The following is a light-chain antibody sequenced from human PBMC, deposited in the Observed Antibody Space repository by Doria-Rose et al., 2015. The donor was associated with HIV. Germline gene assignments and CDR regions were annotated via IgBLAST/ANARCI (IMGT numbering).Light chain of an antibody. CDR3: QQYYDTPS. J-gene: IGKJ3*01. Sequence: TQSPESLGMSLGERATLNCKSNQSLLYTSKNYLAWYQQKPGQPPKLLIYWASTRQSGVPARFSCSGSGTDFTLTISSLEAEVVAVYYCQQYYDTPSFGPGTTVDIQ. V-gene: IGKV4-1*01. CDR1: QSLLYTSKNY. CDR2: WAS.